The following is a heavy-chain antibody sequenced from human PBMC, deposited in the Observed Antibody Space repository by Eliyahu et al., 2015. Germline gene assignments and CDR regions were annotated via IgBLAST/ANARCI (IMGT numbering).Heavy chain of an antibody. Sequence: EVQLVESGGGLVKPGGSLRLSCAASGFTFSSYSMNWVRQAPGKGXEWVSSISSSSSYIYYADSVKGRFTISRDNAKNSLYLQMNSLRAEDTAVYYCARAIWGAVAAFDYWGQGTLVTVSS. V-gene: IGHV3-21*01. D-gene: IGHD6-19*01. CDR1: GFTFSSYS. CDR2: ISSSSSYI. J-gene: IGHJ4*02. CDR3: ARAIWGAVAAFDY.